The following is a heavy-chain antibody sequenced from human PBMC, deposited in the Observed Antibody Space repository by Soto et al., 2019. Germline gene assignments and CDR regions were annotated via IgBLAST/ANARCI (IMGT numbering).Heavy chain of an antibody. CDR3: AKLPTRGLHLGELSLYRGGRYSYHMDV. CDR1: GFTFSSYS. D-gene: IGHD3-16*02. V-gene: IGHV3-48*04. J-gene: IGHJ6*02. CDR2: ISSSSTI. Sequence: GGSLRLSCAASGFTFSSYSMNWVRQAPGKGLEWVSYISSSSTIYYADSVKGRFTISRENSRDTLFLDMSSLRSEDTAVYYCAKLPTRGLHLGELSLYRGGRYSYHMDVWGPGTTVTVSS.